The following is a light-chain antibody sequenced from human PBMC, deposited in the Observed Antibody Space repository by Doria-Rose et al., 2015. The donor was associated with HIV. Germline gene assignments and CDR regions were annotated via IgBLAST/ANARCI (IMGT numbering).Light chain of an antibody. V-gene: IGKV4-1*01. CDR2: WAS. CDR1: QSVLYSSNNKNY. J-gene: IGKJ1*01. CDR3: QQYYTTPRT. Sequence: PDSLAVSLGERATINCKSSQSVLYSSNNKNYLAWYQQKAGQPPKLLIYWASTRESGVPDRFSGSGSGTDFTLTITSLQAEDVAVYYCQQYYTTPRTFGQGTKVEIK.